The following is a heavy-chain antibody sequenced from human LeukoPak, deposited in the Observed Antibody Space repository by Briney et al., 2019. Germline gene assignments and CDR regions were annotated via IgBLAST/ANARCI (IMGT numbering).Heavy chain of an antibody. J-gene: IGHJ6*03. CDR2: IYPSGNT. D-gene: IGHD3-10*01. CDR1: GGSFSSYF. Sequence: PSETLSLTCSISGGSFSSYFWSWVRQPAGKGLEWIGRIYPSGNTNYDPSLKSRVTLSVDTSKTQFSLRLSSVTAADTAVYYCAREDSGSYYNYYYFYMDVWGKGTTVTISS. V-gene: IGHV4-4*07. CDR3: AREDSGSYYNYYYFYMDV.